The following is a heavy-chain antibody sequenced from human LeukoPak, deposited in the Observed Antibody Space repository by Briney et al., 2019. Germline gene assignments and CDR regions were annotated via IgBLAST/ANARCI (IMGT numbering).Heavy chain of an antibody. CDR1: GGTFSSYA. CDR2: IIPIFGTA. J-gene: IGHJ6*02. D-gene: IGHD5-18*01. Sequence: ASVKVSCKASGGTFSSYAISWVRQAPGQGLEWMGGIIPIFGTANYAQKFQGRVTINADESTSTAYMELSSLRSEDTAVYYCARGSGYSYGISVRDVWGQGTTVTVSS. V-gene: IGHV1-69*13. CDR3: ARGSGYSYGISVRDV.